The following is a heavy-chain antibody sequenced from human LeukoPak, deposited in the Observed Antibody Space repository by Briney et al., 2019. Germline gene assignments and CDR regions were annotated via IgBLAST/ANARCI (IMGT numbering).Heavy chain of an antibody. CDR1: GYTFTSYA. J-gene: IGHJ4*02. CDR3: ARENTLFRGLITGLDY. V-gene: IGHV1-3*03. Sequence: GASVKVSCKASGYTFTSYAIHWVRQAPGEGLKWMGWINLGKGNTRYLQEFQGRVTITRDTSANTVYMELNSLRSEDMAVYYCARENTLFRGLITGLDYWGQGTLVTVSS. CDR2: INLGKGNT. D-gene: IGHD3-10*01.